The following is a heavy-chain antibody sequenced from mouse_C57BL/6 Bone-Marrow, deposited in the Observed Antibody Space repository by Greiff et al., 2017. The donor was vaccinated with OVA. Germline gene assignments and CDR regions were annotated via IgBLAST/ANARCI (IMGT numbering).Heavy chain of an antibody. CDR1: GFNIKDDY. Sequence: EVQLQQSGAELVRPGASVKLSCTASGFNIKDDYMHWVKQRPEQGLEWIGWIDPENGDPEYASKFQGKATITADTSSNTAYLQLSSLTSEDTAVYYCTTNWDPFDYWGQGTTLTVSS. D-gene: IGHD4-1*01. V-gene: IGHV14-4*01. CDR3: TTNWDPFDY. J-gene: IGHJ2*01. CDR2: IDPENGDP.